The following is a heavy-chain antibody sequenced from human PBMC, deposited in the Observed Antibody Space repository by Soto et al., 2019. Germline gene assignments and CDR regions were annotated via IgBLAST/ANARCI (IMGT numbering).Heavy chain of an antibody. CDR1: GFPFDDYG. D-gene: IGHD4-17*01. Sequence: EVQLVESGGGAVRPGGSLRLSCAASGFPFDDYGMSWVRQAPGKGLEWVSGINRHGGSTGYADSVKGRFTISRDNAKNSRHLHMNSLRAEDTAFYYCARTPGYYGDFFDYWGQGTLVTVSA. V-gene: IGHV3-20*04. J-gene: IGHJ4*02. CDR2: INRHGGST. CDR3: ARTPGYYGDFFDY.